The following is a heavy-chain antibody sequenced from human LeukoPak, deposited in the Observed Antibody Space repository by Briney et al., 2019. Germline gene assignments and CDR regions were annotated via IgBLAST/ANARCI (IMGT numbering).Heavy chain of an antibody. CDR1: GFTFNNYA. Sequence: LSGGSLRLSCAASGFTFNNYAMSWVRQAPGKGLERVSGITATGGATYYADSVKGRFTISRDNSKNTLYLQMNTLGAEDTALYYCASSEFSVYFFDWWGQGTLVTVSS. V-gene: IGHV3-23*01. CDR2: ITATGGAT. D-gene: IGHD6-19*01. CDR3: ASSEFSVYFFDW. J-gene: IGHJ4*02.